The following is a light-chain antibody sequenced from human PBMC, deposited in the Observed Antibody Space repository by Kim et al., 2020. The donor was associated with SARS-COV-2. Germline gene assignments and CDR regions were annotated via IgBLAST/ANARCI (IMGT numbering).Light chain of an antibody. J-gene: IGLJ2*01. Sequence: SDSPGQTASITCAGDKLVDKYACWYQQKPGQSPVLVIYQDSKRPSGIPERFSGSNSGNTATLTISGTQAMDVADYYCQAWDSSTVVFGGGTQLTVL. CDR2: QDS. CDR3: QAWDSSTVV. CDR1: KLVDKY. V-gene: IGLV3-1*01.